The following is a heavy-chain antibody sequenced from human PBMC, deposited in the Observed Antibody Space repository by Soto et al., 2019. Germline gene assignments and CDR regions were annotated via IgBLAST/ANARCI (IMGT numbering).Heavy chain of an antibody. CDR3: VRPNFGALTHFDF. V-gene: IGHV5-51*01. D-gene: IGHD3-16*01. CDR1: GYTFTNYW. CDR2: IFPGDSDT. J-gene: IGHJ4*02. Sequence: VESLKISCKAIGYTFTNYWIGWVRQTPGKGLEWMGIIFPGDSDTRYKPSFEGQVTVSADESISTAYLQWNTLKASDTAMYYCVRPNFGALTHFDFWGQGTLVTVSS.